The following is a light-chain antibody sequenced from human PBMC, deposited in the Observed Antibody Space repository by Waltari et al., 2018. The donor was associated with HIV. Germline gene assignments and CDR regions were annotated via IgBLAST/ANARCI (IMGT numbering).Light chain of an antibody. CDR1: RSIRTY. CDR3: EQNYDFPRT. J-gene: IGKJ1*01. V-gene: IGKV1-39*01. Sequence: DLQMTQSPSSLSASVGDSVTFTCRSSRSIRTYLNWYQQISGRPPRPLIFSASSLQSGVSSRFSGGGSGTDFTLTINNLQPEDVATYYCEQNYDFPRTFGQGTTVA. CDR2: SAS.